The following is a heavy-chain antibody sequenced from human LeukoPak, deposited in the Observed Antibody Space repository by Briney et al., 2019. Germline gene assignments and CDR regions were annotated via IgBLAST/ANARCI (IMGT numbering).Heavy chain of an antibody. V-gene: IGHV3-33*01. CDR2: IWSNGITK. Sequence: PGGSLRLPCAASGFTFSGHGMHGVRQAPGKGLEWVAVIWSNGITKHYADSVKGRFTISRDNTKSTLYLQLNSLTPEDTAIYYCARDISFYADDYWGQGTLVTVSS. CDR3: ARDISFYADDY. CDR1: GFTFSGHG. J-gene: IGHJ4*02. D-gene: IGHD2/OR15-2a*01.